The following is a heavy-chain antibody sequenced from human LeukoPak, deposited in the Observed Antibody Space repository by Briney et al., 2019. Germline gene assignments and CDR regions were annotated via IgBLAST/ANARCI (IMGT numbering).Heavy chain of an antibody. D-gene: IGHD3-9*01. CDR3: ARDHILTDSREDYFDY. CDR1: GGSISSSSYF. J-gene: IGHJ4*02. Sequence: SETLSLTCTVSGGSISSSSYFWGWIRQPPGKGLEWIGSIYYSENTNYNPSLKSRVTISVVTSKNQFSLKLSSVTAADTAVYYCARDHILTDSREDYFDYWGQGTLVTVSS. V-gene: IGHV4-39*07. CDR2: IYYSENT.